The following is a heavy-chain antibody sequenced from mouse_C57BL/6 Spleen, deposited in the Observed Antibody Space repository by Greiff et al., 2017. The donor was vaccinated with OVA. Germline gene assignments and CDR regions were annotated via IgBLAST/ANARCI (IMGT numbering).Heavy chain of an antibody. CDR3: ARDGSSLHWYFDV. CDR1: GYSITSGYY. V-gene: IGHV3-6*01. D-gene: IGHD1-1*01. CDR2: ISYDGSN. Sequence: EVQLQQSGPGLVKPSQSLSLTCSVTGYSITSGYYWNWIRQFPGNKLEWMGYISYDGSNNYNPSLKNRISITRDTSKNQFFLKLNSVTTEDTATYYCARDGSSLHWYFDVWGTGTTVTVSS. J-gene: IGHJ1*03.